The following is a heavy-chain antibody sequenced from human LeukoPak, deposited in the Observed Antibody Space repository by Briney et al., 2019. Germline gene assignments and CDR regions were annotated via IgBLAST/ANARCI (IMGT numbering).Heavy chain of an antibody. J-gene: IGHJ4*02. V-gene: IGHV4-39*07. CDR1: GGSISSSSYY. Sequence: PSETLSLTCTVSGGSISSSSYYWGWIRQPPGKGLEWIGSIYYSGSTYYNPSLKSRVTISVDTSKNQFSLKLSSVTAADTAVYYCARESSSGYYYGLWGQGTLVTVSS. CDR2: IYYSGST. D-gene: IGHD3-22*01. CDR3: ARESSSGYYYGL.